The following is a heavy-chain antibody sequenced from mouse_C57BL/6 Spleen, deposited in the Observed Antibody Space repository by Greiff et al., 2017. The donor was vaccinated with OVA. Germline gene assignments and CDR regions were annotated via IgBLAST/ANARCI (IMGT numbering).Heavy chain of an antibody. D-gene: IGHD1-1*01. CDR2: ISYDGSN. CDR3: ARYLYAGSRYGAMDY. CDR1: GYSITSCYY. Sequence: EVQLQQSGPGLVKPSQSLSLTCSVTGYSITSCYYWYWIRQFPGNKLEWMGYISYDGSNNYNPSLKNRTSLTRDTSKNQFFLKLNSVTTEDTATYYCARYLYAGSRYGAMDYWGQGTSVTVSS. J-gene: IGHJ4*01. V-gene: IGHV3-6*01.